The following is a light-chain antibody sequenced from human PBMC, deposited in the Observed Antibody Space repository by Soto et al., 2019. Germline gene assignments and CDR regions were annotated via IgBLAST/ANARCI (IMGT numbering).Light chain of an antibody. CDR2: AAS. Sequence: DIQMTQSPSSLSASVGDRVTITCRASQDISDYLAWYQQKPGKVPKLLLYAASTLQSGVPSRFSDSGSGTDFTLTITSLQPEDVASYYCQEYSSLLYTFGQGTKVEIK. J-gene: IGKJ2*01. CDR1: QDISDY. V-gene: IGKV1-27*01. CDR3: QEYSSLLYT.